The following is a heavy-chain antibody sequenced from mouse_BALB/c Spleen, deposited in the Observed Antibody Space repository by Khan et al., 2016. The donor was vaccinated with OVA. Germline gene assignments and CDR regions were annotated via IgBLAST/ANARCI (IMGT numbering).Heavy chain of an antibody. V-gene: IGHV1S137*01. CDR2: ISTYYGDA. J-gene: IGHJ3*01. CDR3: AMGSGNSRFAY. Sequence: QVQLKESGAELVRPGVSVKISCKGSGYTFTDYAMHWVKQSHAKSLEWMGVISTYYGDADYNQKFKGKATMTVDKSSSKAYMALARLTYTASAIYNCAMGSGNSRFAYWGNGTLVTVSA. CDR1: GYTFTDYA. D-gene: IGHD1-3*01.